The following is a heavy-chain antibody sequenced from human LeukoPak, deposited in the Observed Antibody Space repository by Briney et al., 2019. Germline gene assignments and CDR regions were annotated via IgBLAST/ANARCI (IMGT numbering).Heavy chain of an antibody. J-gene: IGHJ1*01. Sequence: PGGSLRLSCAASGFTFKNYAMSWVRQAPDKGLEWVAAIDTTGYRRYYADSLEGRFTISRDNSKNTVYLQMKSLKAEDTAVFYCTRHEDNAWHEEYFQHWGQGSLVTVSS. D-gene: IGHD6-6*01. CDR1: GFTFKNYA. CDR2: IDTTGYRR. CDR3: TRHEDNAWHEEYFQH. V-gene: IGHV3-23*01.